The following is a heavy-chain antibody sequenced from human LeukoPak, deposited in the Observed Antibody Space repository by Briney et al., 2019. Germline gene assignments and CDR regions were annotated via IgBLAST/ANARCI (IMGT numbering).Heavy chain of an antibody. CDR1: GFTFSTYA. D-gene: IGHD3-3*01. CDR2: MSSGGTYL. Sequence: GGSLRLSCPASGFTFSTYAMTWVRQAPGKGLEWVSSMSSGGTYLYYADSVRGRFTISRDNAKNSLYLVMNSLRPEDTAIYYCARDRPTGASRLFVVQWGQGTLVTVSS. CDR3: ARDRPTGASRLFVVQ. V-gene: IGHV3-21*01. J-gene: IGHJ4*02.